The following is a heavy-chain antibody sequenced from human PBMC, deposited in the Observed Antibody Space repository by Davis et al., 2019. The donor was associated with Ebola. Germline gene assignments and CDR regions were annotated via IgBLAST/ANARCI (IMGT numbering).Heavy chain of an antibody. CDR1: GGSFSGYY. Sequence: SETLSLTCAVYGGSFSGYYWSWIRQPPGKGLEWIGSIYYSGSTYYNPSLKSRVTISVDTSKNQFSLKLSSVTAADTAVYYCARGLVRGVIGFDWFDPWGQGTLVTVSS. CDR3: ARGLVRGVIGFDWFDP. J-gene: IGHJ5*02. V-gene: IGHV4-34*01. D-gene: IGHD3-10*01. CDR2: IYYSGST.